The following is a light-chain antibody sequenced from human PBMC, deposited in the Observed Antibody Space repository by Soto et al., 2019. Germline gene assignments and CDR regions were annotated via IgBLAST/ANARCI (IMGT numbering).Light chain of an antibody. CDR1: QSINSW. V-gene: IGKV1-5*01. Sequence: DIQMTHSPSTLSASVGDRVTITCRASQSINSWLAWYQQKPGKAPKVLIYAASNLESGVPSRFSGSGSRTEFTLAISSLQPDDFATYYCQQYNSYPWTFGQGTKVDIK. CDR3: QQYNSYPWT. J-gene: IGKJ1*01. CDR2: AAS.